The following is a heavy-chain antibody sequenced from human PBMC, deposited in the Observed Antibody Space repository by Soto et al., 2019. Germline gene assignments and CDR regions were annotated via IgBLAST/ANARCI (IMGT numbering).Heavy chain of an antibody. CDR1: GYTFTSYD. D-gene: IGHD1-26*01. Sequence: QVQLVQSGAEVKKPGASVKVSCKASGYTFTSYDINWVRQATGQGLEWMGWMNPNSGNTGYAQKFQGRVTMTRNTSISTAYRELSSLRSEDTAVYYCARDSGSYYYYGMDVWGQGTTVTVSS. V-gene: IGHV1-8*01. J-gene: IGHJ6*02. CDR2: MNPNSGNT. CDR3: ARDSGSYYYYGMDV.